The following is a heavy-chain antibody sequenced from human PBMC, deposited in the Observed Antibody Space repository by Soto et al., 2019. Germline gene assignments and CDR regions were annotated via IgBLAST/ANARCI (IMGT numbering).Heavy chain of an antibody. V-gene: IGHV4-4*02. CDR3: ARSLGWYAIDY. Sequence: QVLLQESGPGLVQPSGTLSLSCVVSGVSIGSNYYWGWVRQPPGKGLEWLGDMSHIGSVNYNPSLKDRITILMDKSQNQFSLKLNSVTAADTAVYYCARSLGWYAIDYWGQGTLVIVSS. CDR1: GVSIGSNYY. D-gene: IGHD6-19*01. J-gene: IGHJ4*02. CDR2: MSHIGSV.